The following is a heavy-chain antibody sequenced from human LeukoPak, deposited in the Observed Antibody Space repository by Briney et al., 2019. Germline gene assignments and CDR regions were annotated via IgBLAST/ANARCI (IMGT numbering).Heavy chain of an antibody. CDR2: MVVGSGNT. Sequence: GPSVKLSCKASVFSFTSSGMHWVRQGSGQPPGRIRWMVVGSGNTNDAQKFQERVTISRDMSTSTAYMELSSLRSEDTAVYYCAADLLRFLEWLPGDYGMDVWGQGTTVTVSS. D-gene: IGHD3-3*01. J-gene: IGHJ6*02. CDR3: AADLLRFLEWLPGDYGMDV. CDR1: VFSFTSSG. V-gene: IGHV1-58*02.